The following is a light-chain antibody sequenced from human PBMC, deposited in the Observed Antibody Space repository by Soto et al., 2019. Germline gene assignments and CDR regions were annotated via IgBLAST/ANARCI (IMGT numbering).Light chain of an antibody. Sequence: DIQMTQSPSSVSASVGDRVTITCRASQGISSWLAWYQQKPGKAPKLLIYAASSLQSGVTSRFSRSGAGTDFSLSVSSLQPEDLETYYCQQAKRFHPKFGQGTKADI. V-gene: IGKV1-12*01. CDR1: QGISSW. CDR2: AAS. CDR3: QQAKRFHPK. J-gene: IGKJ1*01.